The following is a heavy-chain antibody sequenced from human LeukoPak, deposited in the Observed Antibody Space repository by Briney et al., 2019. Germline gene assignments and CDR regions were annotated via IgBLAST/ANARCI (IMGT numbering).Heavy chain of an antibody. CDR3: AISRPPHVGSSVDY. CDR2: IYYSGST. J-gene: IGHJ4*02. V-gene: IGHV4-59*01. Sequence: PSETLSLTCTVSGDSISSYSWSWIRQPPGKGLEWIGYIYYSGSTNYNPSLKSRVTISVDTSKNQFSLKLSSVTAADTAVYYCAISRPPHVGSSVDYWGQGTLVTVSS. D-gene: IGHD6-13*01. CDR1: GDSISSYS.